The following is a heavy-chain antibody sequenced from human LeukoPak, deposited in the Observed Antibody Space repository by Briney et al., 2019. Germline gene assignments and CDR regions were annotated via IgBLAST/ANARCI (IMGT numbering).Heavy chain of an antibody. CDR3: AATGSETDAFGI. V-gene: IGHV1-58*02. Sequence: GASVKVSCKASGFTFSTSAMQWVRQARGQRLECIGWIAVGNGHTNYAQKFQERVSITRDMSTTTAYMELSNLRSEDTAVYYCAATGSETDAFGIWGQGTMVTVSS. CDR2: IAVGNGHT. J-gene: IGHJ3*02. CDR1: GFTFSTSA. D-gene: IGHD6-25*01.